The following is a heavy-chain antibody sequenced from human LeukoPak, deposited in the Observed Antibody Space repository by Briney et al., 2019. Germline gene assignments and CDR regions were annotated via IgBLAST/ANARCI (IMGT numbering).Heavy chain of an antibody. CDR2: LYSGGST. CDR1: GFTVSSNY. J-gene: IGHJ4*02. V-gene: IGHV3-53*01. D-gene: IGHD1-26*01. CDR3: ARSSPGVGAT. Sequence: GGSLRPSCAASGFTVSSNYMSWVRQAPGKGLEWVSILYSGGSTNYADSVKGRFTISRDDSKNTLYLDMNSLRVDDSAVYYCARSSPGVGATWGQGTLVTVSS.